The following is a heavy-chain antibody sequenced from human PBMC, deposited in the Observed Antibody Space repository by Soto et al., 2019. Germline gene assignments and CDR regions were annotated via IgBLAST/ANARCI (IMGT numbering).Heavy chain of an antibody. J-gene: IGHJ6*02. V-gene: IGHV4-59*12. CDR1: GGSISSYY. Sequence: SETLSLTCTVSGGSISSYYWSWIRQPPGKGLEWIGYIYYSGSTNYNPSLKSRVTISVDTSKNQFSLKLSSVTAADTAVYYCARDYRNSSHYYYYYGMDVWGQGTTVT. D-gene: IGHD6-13*01. CDR3: ARDYRNSSHYYYYYGMDV. CDR2: IYYSGST.